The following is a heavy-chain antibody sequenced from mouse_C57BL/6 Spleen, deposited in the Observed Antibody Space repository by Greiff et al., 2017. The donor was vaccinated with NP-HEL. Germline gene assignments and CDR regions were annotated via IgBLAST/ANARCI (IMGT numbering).Heavy chain of an antibody. CDR2: IYPGDGDT. Sequence: VQLQQSGPELVKPGASVKISCKASGYAFSSSWMNWVKQRPGKGLEWIGRIYPGDGDTNYNGKFKGKATLTADKSSSTAYMQLSSLTSEDSAVYFCARSYMPDGYHYAMDYWGQGTSVTVSS. J-gene: IGHJ4*01. V-gene: IGHV1-82*01. CDR3: ARSYMPDGYHYAMDY. D-gene: IGHD2-3*01. CDR1: GYAFSSSW.